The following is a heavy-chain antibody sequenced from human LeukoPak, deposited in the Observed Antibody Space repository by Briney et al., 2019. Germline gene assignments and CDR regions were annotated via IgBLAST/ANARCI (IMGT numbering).Heavy chain of an antibody. CDR1: GFTFSEYY. D-gene: IGHD6-25*01. Sequence: PGGSLRLACAASGFTFSEYYMSWIRQAPGKGLEWVSYISSSGINIYYADSVKGRFTISRDNAKNSLYLQMNSLRAEDTAVYYCARDQRILDFWGQGTLVTVSS. J-gene: IGHJ4*02. CDR2: ISSSGINI. V-gene: IGHV3-11*01. CDR3: ARDQRILDF.